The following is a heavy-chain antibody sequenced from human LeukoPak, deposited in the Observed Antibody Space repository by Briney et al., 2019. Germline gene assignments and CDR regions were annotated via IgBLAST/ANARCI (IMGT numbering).Heavy chain of an antibody. CDR3: AKRGPDQTRAFDI. Sequence: GGSLRLSCAASGFTFRSSAMGWVRQAPGKGLEWVSLITNSGDSTFYADSVQGRFTISRDNSRNTLHLQMNSLRAEDTAVYYCAKRGPDQTRAFDIWGQGTMVTVSS. J-gene: IGHJ3*02. CDR1: GFTFRSSA. D-gene: IGHD2-2*01. V-gene: IGHV3-23*01. CDR2: ITNSGDST.